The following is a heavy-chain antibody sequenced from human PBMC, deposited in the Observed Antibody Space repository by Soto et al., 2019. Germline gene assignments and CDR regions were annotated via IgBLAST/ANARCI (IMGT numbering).Heavy chain of an antibody. CDR2: INAGNGNT. Sequence: ASVKVSCKASGYTFTSYAMHWGRQAPGQRLEWMGWINAGNGNTKYSQKFQGRVTITRDSSASTAYMELSSLRSEDTAVYYCARDRGIKGNWNYVAFDIWGQGTMVTVSS. CDR1: GYTFTSYA. J-gene: IGHJ3*02. D-gene: IGHD1-7*01. V-gene: IGHV1-3*01. CDR3: ARDRGIKGNWNYVAFDI.